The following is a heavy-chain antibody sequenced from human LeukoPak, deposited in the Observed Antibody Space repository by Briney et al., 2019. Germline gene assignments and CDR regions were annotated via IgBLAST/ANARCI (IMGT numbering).Heavy chain of an antibody. CDR3: ARDLSHRYYHSTGYAFDY. CDR2: FDPEDGET. CDR1: GYTLTELS. V-gene: IGHV1-24*01. Sequence: GASVKVSCKVSGYTLTELSMHWVRQAPGKGLEWMGGFDPEDGETIYAQKFQGRVTMTEDTSTDTVYMDLSSLRSEDTAVYYCARDLSHRYYHSTGYAFDYWGQGTLVTVSS. J-gene: IGHJ4*02. D-gene: IGHD3-22*01.